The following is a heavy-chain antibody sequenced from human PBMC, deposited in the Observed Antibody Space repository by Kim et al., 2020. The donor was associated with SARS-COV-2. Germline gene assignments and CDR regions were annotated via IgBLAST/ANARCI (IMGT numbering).Heavy chain of an antibody. J-gene: IGHJ4*02. Sequence: ADSVKGRFTISRDNSKNTLYLQMSSLRTEDTAVYYCVTPYYGSGSYYFDYWGQGTLVTVSS. CDR3: VTPYYGSGSYYFDY. D-gene: IGHD3-10*01. V-gene: IGHV3-64D*09.